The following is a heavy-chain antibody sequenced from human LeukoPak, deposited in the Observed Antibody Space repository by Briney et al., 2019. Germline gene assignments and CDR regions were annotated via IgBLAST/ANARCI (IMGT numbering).Heavy chain of an antibody. Sequence: GGSLRLSCAASGFTFSSYGMHWVRHAPGKGLEWVAFIRYDGSNKYYADSVKGRFTISRDNSKNTLYLQMNSLRAEDTAVYYCAKAGGYSGTKTLDYWGQRTLVTVSS. V-gene: IGHV3-30*02. D-gene: IGHD1-26*01. CDR1: GFTFSSYG. CDR2: IRYDGSNK. CDR3: AKAGGYSGTKTLDY. J-gene: IGHJ4*02.